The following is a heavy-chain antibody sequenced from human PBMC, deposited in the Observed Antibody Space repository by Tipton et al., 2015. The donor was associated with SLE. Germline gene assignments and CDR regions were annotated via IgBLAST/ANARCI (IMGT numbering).Heavy chain of an antibody. J-gene: IGHJ4*02. D-gene: IGHD2-15*01. V-gene: IGHV1-18*01. Sequence: QSGAEVKKPGASVKVSCKASGYTFTSYGISWERQAPGQGLEWMGWISAYNGNTNYAQRLQGRVTMTPDTSTSTAYMELRSLRSDDTAVYYCARASYCSGGSCYPHYFDYWGQGTLVTVSS. CDR2: ISAYNGNT. CDR3: ARASYCSGGSCYPHYFDY. CDR1: GYTFTSYG.